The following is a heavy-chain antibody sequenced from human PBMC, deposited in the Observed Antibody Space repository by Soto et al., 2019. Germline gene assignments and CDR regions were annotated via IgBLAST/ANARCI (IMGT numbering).Heavy chain of an antibody. J-gene: IGHJ6*02. V-gene: IGHV3-23*01. CDR2: ISGSGGST. Sequence: GVLRLSCAASGFTFSSCAMSWGRQAPGKGLEWVSAISGSGGSTYYADSVKGRFTISRDNSKNTLYLQMNSLRAEDTAVYYCAKDSGYADGMDVSGHGTMVTISS. D-gene: IGHD3-22*01. CDR1: GFTFSSCA. CDR3: AKDSGYADGMDV.